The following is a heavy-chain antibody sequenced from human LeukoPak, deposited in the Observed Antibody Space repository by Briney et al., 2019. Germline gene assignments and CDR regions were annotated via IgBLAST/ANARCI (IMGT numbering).Heavy chain of an antibody. CDR1: GGSISSSSYY. D-gene: IGHD3-10*01. J-gene: IGHJ4*02. V-gene: IGHV4-39*01. CDR2: IYYSGST. Sequence: PSETLSLTCTVSGGSISSSSYYWGWIRQPPGKGLDWIGTIYYSGSTYYNPSLKSRITISVDTSRNQFSLKLSSVTAADTAVYYCARSQGGLLWLDYWGQGTLVTVSS. CDR3: ARSQGGLLWLDY.